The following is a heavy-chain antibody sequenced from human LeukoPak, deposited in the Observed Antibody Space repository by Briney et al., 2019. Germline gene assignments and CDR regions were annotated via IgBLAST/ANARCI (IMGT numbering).Heavy chain of an antibody. V-gene: IGHV4-59*01. Sequence: SETLSLTCTVSGGSISSYYWRWNRQPPGKGLEWIGYIYYSGSTNYNPTLKSRVTISVDTPKNQFSLKLSSVTAADTAVYYCARGRRDGYNPPDYWGQGTLVTVSS. D-gene: IGHD5-24*01. CDR3: ARGRRDGYNPPDY. J-gene: IGHJ4*02. CDR1: GGSISSYY. CDR2: IYYSGST.